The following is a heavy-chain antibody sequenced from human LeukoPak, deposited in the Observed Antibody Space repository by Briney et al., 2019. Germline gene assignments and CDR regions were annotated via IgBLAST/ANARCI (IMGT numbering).Heavy chain of an antibody. CDR2: IFYSGST. Sequence: SETLSLTCTVSGGSISSYSYYWGWIRQPPGKGLEWIGSIFYSGSTSYYPSLKSRATLSVDTSKNQFSLKLSSVTAADTAVYYCARHSSDYYSAFDYWGLGNLVTVSS. J-gene: IGHJ4*02. V-gene: IGHV4-39*01. CDR3: ARHSSDYYSAFDY. D-gene: IGHD3-22*01. CDR1: GGSISSYSYY.